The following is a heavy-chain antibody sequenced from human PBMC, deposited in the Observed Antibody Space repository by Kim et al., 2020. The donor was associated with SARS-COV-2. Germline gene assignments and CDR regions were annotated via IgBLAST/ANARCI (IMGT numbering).Heavy chain of an antibody. J-gene: IGHJ4*02. D-gene: IGHD1-20*01. CDR3: ARANAITGTHFDY. CDR1: GFTFSSFV. Sequence: GGSLRLSCAASGFTFSSFVMHWVRQAPGKGLEWVALISTDVTNKYYADSVKDRFTISRDNSMNTLYLQMNSLRAEDTAVYYCARANAITGTHFDYWGQGTLVMVSS. V-gene: IGHV3-30-3*01. CDR2: ISTDVTNK.